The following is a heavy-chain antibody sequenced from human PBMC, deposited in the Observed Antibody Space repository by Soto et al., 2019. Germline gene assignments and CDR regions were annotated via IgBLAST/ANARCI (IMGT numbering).Heavy chain of an antibody. Sequence: TSETLSLTCGVSGGYIRSSGCCSSVRQPPGKGLEWIGEIYHSGSTNYNPSLKSRVTISVDKSKNQFSLKLSSVTAADTAVYYCAGVERRFYYGLEVWGQGTTVTVTS. CDR2: IYHSGST. J-gene: IGHJ6*01. CDR3: AGVERRFYYGLEV. V-gene: IGHV4-4*02. CDR1: GGYIRSSGC.